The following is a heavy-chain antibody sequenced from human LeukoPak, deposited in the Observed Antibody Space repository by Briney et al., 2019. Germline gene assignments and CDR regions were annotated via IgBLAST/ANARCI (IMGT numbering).Heavy chain of an antibody. J-gene: IGHJ5*02. V-gene: IGHV3-48*04. CDR1: GFTFSSYS. D-gene: IGHD4-17*01. CDR3: ARETVTTRGDWFDP. CDR2: ISSSGSTI. Sequence: PGGSLRLSCAASGFTFSSYSMNWVRKAPGKGLEWVSYISSSGSTIYYADSVKGRFTISRDNAKNPLYLQMNSLRAEDTAVYYCARETVTTRGDWFDPWGQGTLVTVSS.